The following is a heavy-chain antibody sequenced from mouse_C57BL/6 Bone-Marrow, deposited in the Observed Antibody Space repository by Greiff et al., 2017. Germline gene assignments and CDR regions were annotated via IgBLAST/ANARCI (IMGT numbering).Heavy chain of an antibody. Sequence: LQQSGAELVRPGSSVKLSCKDSYFAFMACAMHWVKHRPGHGLEWIGIFTMYSDATEYSENFKGKATLTANTSSSTAYMELRSLTSADSAVYYCARSRVVNCHDFDYWGQGTTLTLSS. CDR1: YFAFMACA. CDR3: ARSRVVNCHDFDY. V-gene: IGHV1-49*01. D-gene: IGHD1-1*02. J-gene: IGHJ2*01. CDR2: FTMYSDAT.